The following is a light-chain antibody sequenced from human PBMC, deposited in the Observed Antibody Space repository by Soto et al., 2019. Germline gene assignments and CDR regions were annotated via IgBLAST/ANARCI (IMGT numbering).Light chain of an antibody. J-gene: IGKJ1*01. CDR1: QGIRND. Sequence: AIQMTQSPSSLSASVGDRVTITCRASQGIRNDLGWYQQKPGKAPKLLIYAASSLQSGVPSRFSGSGSGTEFTLTITSLQPDDFATYYCQLYSVYSSWTFGQGTKVDIK. V-gene: IGKV1-6*01. CDR2: AAS. CDR3: QLYSVYSSWT.